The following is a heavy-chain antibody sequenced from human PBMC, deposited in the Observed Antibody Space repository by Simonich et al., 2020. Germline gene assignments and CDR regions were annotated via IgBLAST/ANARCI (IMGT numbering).Heavy chain of an antibody. Sequence: QLQLQESGPGLVKPSETLSLTCTVSGGSISSISYYWGWIRQPPGKGLEWIGSIYYSGSTYSNPSLKSRVTISVDTSKNQFSLKLSSVTAADTAVYYCARHAGFAFDIWGQGTMVTVSS. CDR2: IYYSGST. D-gene: IGHD6-13*01. J-gene: IGHJ3*02. CDR1: GGSISSISYY. CDR3: ARHAGFAFDI. V-gene: IGHV4-39*01.